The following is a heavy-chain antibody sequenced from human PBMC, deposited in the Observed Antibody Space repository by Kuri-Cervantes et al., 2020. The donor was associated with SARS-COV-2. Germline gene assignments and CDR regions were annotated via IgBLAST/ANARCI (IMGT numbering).Heavy chain of an antibody. CDR3: ARGLGYSYGRRSPQGDF. D-gene: IGHD5-18*01. Sequence: SETLSLTCTVSGGSISSHYWSWIRQPPGEGLEWIGYIYYSGSTFYHPSLKSRVTISSDTSRNQFSLRLTSVTAADTAVYFCARGLGYSYGRRSPQGDFWGQGILVTVSS. CDR1: GGSISSHY. J-gene: IGHJ4*02. CDR2: IYYSGST. V-gene: IGHV4-59*11.